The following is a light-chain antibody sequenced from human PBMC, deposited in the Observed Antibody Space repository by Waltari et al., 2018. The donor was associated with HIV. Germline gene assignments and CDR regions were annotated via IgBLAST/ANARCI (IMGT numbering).Light chain of an antibody. CDR3: QQSSSTPHT. Sequence: DIQMTQFPSSLSASVGDSVTITCRAGQDIGTHFNWYQHKPGKVPRLLIYAASTLQSGVPSRLSGSGSGTDFILTISSLQPEDFATYYCQQSSSTPHTFGQGTRLEIK. CDR2: AAS. V-gene: IGKV1-39*01. J-gene: IGKJ2*01. CDR1: QDIGTH.